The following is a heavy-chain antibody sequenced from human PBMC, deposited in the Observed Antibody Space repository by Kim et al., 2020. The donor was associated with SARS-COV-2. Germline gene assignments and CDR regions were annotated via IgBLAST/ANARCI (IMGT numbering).Heavy chain of an antibody. CDR2: IYHSGST. CDR3: ARAHYGGNSQLDY. Sequence: SETLSLTCTVSGYSISSGYYWGWIRQPPGKGLEWIGSIYHSGSTYYNPSLKSRVTISVDTSKNQFSLKLSSVTAADKAVYYCARAHYGGNSQLDYWGQGT. J-gene: IGHJ4*02. V-gene: IGHV4-38-2*02. D-gene: IGHD4-17*01. CDR1: GYSISSGYY.